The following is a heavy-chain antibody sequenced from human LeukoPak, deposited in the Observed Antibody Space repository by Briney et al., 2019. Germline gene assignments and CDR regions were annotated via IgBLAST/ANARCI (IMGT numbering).Heavy chain of an antibody. CDR2: ISAYNGNT. J-gene: IGHJ4*02. V-gene: IGHV1-18*01. CDR3: ARAPYYDFWSGYSKYYFDY. D-gene: IGHD3-3*01. Sequence: ASVKVSCKASGYTFTSYGISWVRQAPGQGLEWMGWISAYNGNTNYAQKLQGRVTMTTDTSTSTAYMELRSLRSDGTAVYYCARAPYYDFWSGYSKYYFDYWGQGTLVTVSP. CDR1: GYTFTSYG.